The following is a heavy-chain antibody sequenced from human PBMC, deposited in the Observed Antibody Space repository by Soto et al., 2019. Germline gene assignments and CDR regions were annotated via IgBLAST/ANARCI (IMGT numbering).Heavy chain of an antibody. CDR1: GGTFTSHA. CDR2: IIPFFKGT. Sequence: QVQLVQSGAEVKMPESSVQVSCKASGGTFTSHAISWVRQAPGQGLEWMGVIIPFFKGTNYAQKFQGRVTITADDSMTTVYMELSSLRSEDTAVYYCASTGITIFGVVTWVPGYYYGMDVWGQGTTVTVSS. D-gene: IGHD3-3*01. J-gene: IGHJ6*02. CDR3: ASTGITIFGVVTWVPGYYYGMDV. V-gene: IGHV1-69*01.